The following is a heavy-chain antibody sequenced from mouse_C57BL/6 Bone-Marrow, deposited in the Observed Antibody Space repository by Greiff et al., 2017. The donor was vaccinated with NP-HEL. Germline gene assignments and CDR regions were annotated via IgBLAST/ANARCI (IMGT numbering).Heavy chain of an antibody. Sequence: EVMLVESGGGLVKPGGSLKLSCAASGFTFSSYAMPWVRQTPEKRLEWVATISDGGSYTYYPDNVKGRFTISRDNAKNNLYLQMSHLKSEDTAMYYCARVGYLGWGQGTLVTVSA. CDR2: ISDGGSYT. D-gene: IGHD2-3*01. V-gene: IGHV5-4*03. CDR3: ARVGYLG. J-gene: IGHJ3*01. CDR1: GFTFSSYA.